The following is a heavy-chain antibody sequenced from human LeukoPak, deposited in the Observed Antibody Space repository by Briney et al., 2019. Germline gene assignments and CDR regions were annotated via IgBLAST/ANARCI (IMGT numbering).Heavy chain of an antibody. CDR2: ISSSSSYI. V-gene: IGHV3-21*01. CDR3: ARDPIYSSSWYWAFDI. Sequence: GGSLRLSCAASGFTFSSYSMNWVRQAPGKGLEWVSSISSSSSYIYYADSVKGRFTISRDNAKNSLYLQMNSLRAEDTAVYYCARDPIYSSSWYWAFDIWGQGTMVTVSS. J-gene: IGHJ3*02. D-gene: IGHD6-13*01. CDR1: GFTFSSYS.